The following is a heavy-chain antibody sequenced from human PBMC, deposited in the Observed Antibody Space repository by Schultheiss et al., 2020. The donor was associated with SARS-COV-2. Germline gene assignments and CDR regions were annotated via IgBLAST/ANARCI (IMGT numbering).Heavy chain of an antibody. CDR1: GGSISSYY. Sequence: SETLSLTCTVSGGSISSYYWSWIRQPPGKGLEWIGYIYYSGSTNYNPSLKSRVTISVDTSKNQFSLKLSSVTAADTAVYYCARGSLTIFGVVIPGGFDPWGQGTLVTVSS. CDR2: IYYSGST. V-gene: IGHV4-59*12. J-gene: IGHJ5*02. D-gene: IGHD3-3*01. CDR3: ARGSLTIFGVVIPGGFDP.